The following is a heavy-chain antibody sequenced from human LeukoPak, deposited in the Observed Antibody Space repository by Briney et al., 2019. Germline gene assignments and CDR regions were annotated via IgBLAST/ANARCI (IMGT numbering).Heavy chain of an antibody. CDR3: ASLGFGVDSYYYGMDV. D-gene: IGHD3-3*01. CDR2: ISSSSSYI. V-gene: IGHV3-21*01. Sequence: GGSLRRSCAASGFTFSSYSMNWVRQAPGKGLEWVSSISSSSSYIYYADSVKGRFTISRDNAKNSLYLQMNSLRAEDTAVYYCASLGFGVDSYYYGMDVWGQGTTVTVSS. J-gene: IGHJ6*02. CDR1: GFTFSSYS.